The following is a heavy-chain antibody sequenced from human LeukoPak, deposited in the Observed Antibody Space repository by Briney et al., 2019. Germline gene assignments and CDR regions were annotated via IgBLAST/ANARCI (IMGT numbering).Heavy chain of an antibody. CDR1: GGSFSGYY. D-gene: IGHD3-22*01. CDR3: ARHNPTRQGDISGRAFDY. V-gene: IGHV4-34*01. J-gene: IGHJ4*02. Sequence: PSETLSLTCAAYGGSFSGYYWSWIRQPLGKGLEWMGETNHSGSTNYNPSLKSRVTISVDTSKNQFSLKLSSVTAADTAVYYCARHNPTRQGDISGRAFDYWGQGTLVTVSS. CDR2: TNHSGST.